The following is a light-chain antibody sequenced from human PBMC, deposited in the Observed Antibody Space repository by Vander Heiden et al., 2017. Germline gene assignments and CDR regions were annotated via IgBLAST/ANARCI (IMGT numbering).Light chain of an antibody. CDR2: DAS. V-gene: IGKV3-11*01. CDR1: QSVSSY. CDR3: QQRSNWPIT. J-gene: IGKJ5*01. Sequence: DILLTQSPATLSLSPGERATISCRASQSVSSYLAWYQQKPGQAPRLLIYDASNRATGTPRWCGGRWARAVFSTTSSSLEPEDFAVYYCQQRSNWPITFGQGTQLEIK.